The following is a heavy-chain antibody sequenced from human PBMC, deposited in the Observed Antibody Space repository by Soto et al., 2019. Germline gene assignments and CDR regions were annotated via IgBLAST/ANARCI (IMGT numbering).Heavy chain of an antibody. CDR2: IWYDGSNK. CDR1: GFTFSSYG. V-gene: IGHV3-33*01. Sequence: PGGSLRLSCAASGFTFSSYGMHWVRQAPGKGLEWVAVIWYDGSNKYYADPVKGRFTISRDNSKNTLYLQMNSLRAEDTAVYYCARGGRQLRDYYYYGMDVWGQGTTVTVSS. D-gene: IGHD6-6*01. CDR3: ARGGRQLRDYYYYGMDV. J-gene: IGHJ6*02.